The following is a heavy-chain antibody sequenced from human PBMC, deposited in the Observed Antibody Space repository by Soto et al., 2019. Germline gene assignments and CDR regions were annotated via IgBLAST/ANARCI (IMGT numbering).Heavy chain of an antibody. J-gene: IGHJ4*02. CDR1: GGSISSYY. V-gene: IGHV4-59*01. CDR2: IFYSGST. D-gene: IGHD5-18*01. Sequence: PSETLSLTCTVSGGSISSYYWSWIRQPPGKGLEWIGYIFYSGSTNYNPSLKSRVTISVDTSKNQFSLKLSSVTAADTAVYYCARGTTAMAYDYWGQGTLVTVSS. CDR3: ARGTTAMAYDY.